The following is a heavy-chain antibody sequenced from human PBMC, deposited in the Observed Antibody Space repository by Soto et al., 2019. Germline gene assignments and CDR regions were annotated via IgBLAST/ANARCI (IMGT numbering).Heavy chain of an antibody. CDR1: GDSVSSNSAA. CDR3: ARERGVLSEAFDI. J-gene: IGHJ3*02. Sequence: QVQLQQSGPGLVKPSQTLSLTCAISGDSVSSNSAAWNWLRQSPSRGLEWLGRTYYRSKWYNDYAPSVKSQITINPGTSRNQFSLQLNSVTPEDTAVYYCARERGVLSEAFDIWGQGTVVTVSS. V-gene: IGHV6-1*01. CDR2: TYYRSKWYN. D-gene: IGHD3-10*01.